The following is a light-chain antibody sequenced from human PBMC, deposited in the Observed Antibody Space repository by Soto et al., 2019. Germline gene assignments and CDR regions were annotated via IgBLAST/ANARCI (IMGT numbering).Light chain of an antibody. Sequence: QSVLTQPPSVSGSPGQSVTISCTGTSTDFVGYGRVSWYQQPPGTAPKLMIYEVSKRPSGVPDRFSGSKSGNTASLTISGLQAADEADYYCSLYTSENAYVFGTGTKVTVL. CDR3: SLYTSENAYV. CDR2: EVS. CDR1: STDFVGYGR. V-gene: IGLV2-18*01. J-gene: IGLJ1*01.